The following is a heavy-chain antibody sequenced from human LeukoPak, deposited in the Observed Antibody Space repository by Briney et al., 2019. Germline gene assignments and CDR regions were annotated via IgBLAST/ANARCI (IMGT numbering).Heavy chain of an antibody. Sequence: SETLSLTCTVSGGSLSLYHWSWIRQPPGKGLEWIGYIFYSGSGSTNYNPSLKSRVTISLDTSKNQFSLNLTSVSAADTAVYYCARGVVILTNDAFDIWGQGTMVAVSS. CDR2: IFYSGSGST. D-gene: IGHD1-1*01. CDR1: GGSLSLYH. CDR3: ARGVVILTNDAFDI. J-gene: IGHJ3*02. V-gene: IGHV4-59*01.